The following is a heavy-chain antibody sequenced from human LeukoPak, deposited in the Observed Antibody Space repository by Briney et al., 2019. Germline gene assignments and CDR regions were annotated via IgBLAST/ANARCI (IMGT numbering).Heavy chain of an antibody. CDR1: GYTLTELS. V-gene: IGHV1-24*01. D-gene: IGHD5-12*01. J-gene: IGHJ4*02. CDR2: FDPEDGAT. Sequence: ASVKVSCRVSGYTLTELSMHWVRQAPGKGLEWMGGFDPEDGATIYAQKFQGRVTMTEDTSTDTAYMELSSLRSEDTAVYYCATVVLYSGYYFDYWGQGTLVTVSS. CDR3: ATVVLYSGYYFDY.